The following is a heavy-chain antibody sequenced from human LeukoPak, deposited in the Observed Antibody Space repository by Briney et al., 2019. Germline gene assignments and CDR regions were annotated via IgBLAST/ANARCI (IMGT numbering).Heavy chain of an antibody. V-gene: IGHV3-30*18. CDR2: IPHDASNK. CDR1: GFTFSSYA. D-gene: IGHD3-3*01. CDR3: AKDARDYDVWSGYFDY. J-gene: IGHJ4*02. Sequence: GRTLRLSCVASGFTFSSYAMHWVRQAPGKGLEWVAVIPHDASNKDYADSVKGRFTISRDNSKNTLFLQMNSMRAKDTAVYYCAKDARDYDVWSGYFDYWGQGILVTVSS.